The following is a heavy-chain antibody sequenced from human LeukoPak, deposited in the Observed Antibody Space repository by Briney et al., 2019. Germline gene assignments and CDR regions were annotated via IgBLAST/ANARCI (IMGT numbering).Heavy chain of an antibody. CDR2: ISGSGGST. J-gene: IGHJ5*02. V-gene: IGHV3-23*01. Sequence: PGGSLRLSCAASGFTFSGYAMSWVRQAPGKGLEWVSAISGSGGSTYYADSVKGRFTISRDNSKNTVNLQMNSLRAEDTAVYYCAKGSYSNNWGHNWFDPWGQGTLVTVSS. CDR1: GFTFSGYA. CDR3: AKGSYSNNWGHNWFDP. D-gene: IGHD6-13*01.